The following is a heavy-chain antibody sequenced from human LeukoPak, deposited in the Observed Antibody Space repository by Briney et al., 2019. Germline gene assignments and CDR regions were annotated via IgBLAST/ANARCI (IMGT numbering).Heavy chain of an antibody. V-gene: IGHV4-61*02. D-gene: IGHD5-24*01. CDR1: GGSISSGSYY. CDR3: ARRGDGYKGAFDI. CDR2: MYTSGST. J-gene: IGHJ3*02. Sequence: SETLSLTCTVSGGSISSGSYYWSWIRQPAGKGLEWIGRMYTSGSTNYNPSLKSRVTISVDTSKNQFSLKLRFVTAADTAVYYCARRGDGYKGAFDIWGQGTMVTVSS.